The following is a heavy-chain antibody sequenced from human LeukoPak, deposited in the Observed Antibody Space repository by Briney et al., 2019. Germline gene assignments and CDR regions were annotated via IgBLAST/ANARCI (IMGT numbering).Heavy chain of an antibody. CDR3: VASLDY. J-gene: IGHJ4*02. Sequence: GGSLRLSCAASGFTFSNAWMSWVRQAPGKGLEWVGRIKSKTDGGKTDSAEPVKGRFTISRNDSKNTLYLQMNSLNTADTAVSYCVASLDYWGQGTLVTVSS. CDR2: IKSKTDGGKT. D-gene: IGHD2-15*01. CDR1: GFTFSNAW. V-gene: IGHV3-15*01.